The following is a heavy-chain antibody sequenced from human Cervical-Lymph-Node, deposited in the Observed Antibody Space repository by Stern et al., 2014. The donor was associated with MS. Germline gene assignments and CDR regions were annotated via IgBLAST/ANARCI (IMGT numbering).Heavy chain of an antibody. CDR2: ISYDGSNK. D-gene: IGHD3-22*01. V-gene: IGHV3-30-3*01. Sequence: VQLVESGGGVVQPGRSLRLSCAASGFTFSSYAMHWVRQAPGKGLEWVAVISYDGSNKYYADSVKGRFTISRDNSKNTLYLQMNSLRAEDTAVYYCARGGEGTKIVHWFDPWGQGTLVTVSS. CDR1: GFTFSSYA. J-gene: IGHJ5*02. CDR3: ARGGEGTKIVHWFDP.